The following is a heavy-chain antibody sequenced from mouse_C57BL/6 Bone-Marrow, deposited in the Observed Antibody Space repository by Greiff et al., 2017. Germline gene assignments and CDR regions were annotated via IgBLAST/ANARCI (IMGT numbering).Heavy chain of an antibody. CDR2: IHPNSGST. V-gene: IGHV1-64*01. Sequence: QVHLQQPGAELVKPGASVQLSCKASGYTFTSYWMHWVKQRPGQGLEWIGMIHPNSGSTNYNEKFKSKATLTVDTSSRTAYMHLSSLTSEDSAVSCCARSGLRYPAWFAYWGQGTLVTVSA. CDR1: GYTFTSYW. D-gene: IGHD1-1*01. CDR3: ARSGLRYPAWFAY. J-gene: IGHJ3*01.